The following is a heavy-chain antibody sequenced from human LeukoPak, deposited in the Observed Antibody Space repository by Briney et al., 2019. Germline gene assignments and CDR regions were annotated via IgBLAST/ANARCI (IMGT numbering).Heavy chain of an antibody. V-gene: IGHV3-23*01. CDR2: ISGSGGST. CDR3: GRDPTVIPGL. CDR1: GFTFSSYA. J-gene: IGHJ4*02. D-gene: IGHD4-17*01. Sequence: GGSLRLSCAASGFTFSSYAMSWVRQAPGKGLEWVSAISGSGGSTYYADSVKGRFTISRDNPKSTLYLQMNSLRPEDTAVYYCGRDPTVIPGLWGQGTLVTVSS.